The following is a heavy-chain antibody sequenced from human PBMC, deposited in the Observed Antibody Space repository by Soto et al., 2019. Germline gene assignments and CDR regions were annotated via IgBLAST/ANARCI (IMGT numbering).Heavy chain of an antibody. D-gene: IGHD2-2*01. CDR1: GYIFTSYY. CDR3: ARALPSPDAIGYPGYFQY. Sequence: QVQLVQSGAEVKKPGASVKVSCKASGYIFTSYYIHWVRQAPGQGLEWMGLINPSGGTTNYAQKFQGRVTMIRDTSTSTVYMELSGLRSEDTAVYYCARALPSPDAIGYPGYFQYWGQGTLVTVSS. CDR2: INPSGGTT. J-gene: IGHJ1*01. V-gene: IGHV1-46*01.